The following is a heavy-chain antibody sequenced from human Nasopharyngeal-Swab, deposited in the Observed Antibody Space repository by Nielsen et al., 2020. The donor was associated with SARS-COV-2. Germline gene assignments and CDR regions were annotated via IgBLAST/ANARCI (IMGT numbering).Heavy chain of an antibody. CDR3: AFVSYDSSGYYYSY. CDR2: INAGNGNT. V-gene: IGHV1-3*01. CDR1: GYTFTSYA. Sequence: ASVKVSCKASGYTFTSYAMHWVRQAPGQRLEWMGWINAGNGNTKYSQKFQGRVTITRDTSATTAHMELSSLRSEDTAVYYCAFVSYDSSGYYYSYWGQGTLVTVSS. J-gene: IGHJ4*02. D-gene: IGHD3-22*01.